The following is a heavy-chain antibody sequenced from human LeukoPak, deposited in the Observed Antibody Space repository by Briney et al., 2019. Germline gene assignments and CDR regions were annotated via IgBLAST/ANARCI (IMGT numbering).Heavy chain of an antibody. D-gene: IGHD1-26*01. J-gene: IGHJ4*02. CDR1: GGSISSSSYY. V-gene: IGHV4-39*01. CDR3: ARGVTYSGSYYSSFSDY. CDR2: IYYSGST. Sequence: PSETLSLTCTVSGGSISSSSYYWGWFRQPPGKGLEWIGSIYYSGSTYYNPSLKSRVTISVDTSKNQFSLKLSSVTAADTAVYYCARGVTYSGSYYSSFSDYWGQGTLVTVSS.